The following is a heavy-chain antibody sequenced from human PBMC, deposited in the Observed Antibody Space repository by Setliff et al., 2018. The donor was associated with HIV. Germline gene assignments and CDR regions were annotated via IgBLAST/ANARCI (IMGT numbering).Heavy chain of an antibody. CDR1: GYTFTTYG. V-gene: IGHV1-18*01. CDR3: ATVSSGWFDP. D-gene: IGHD6-25*01. J-gene: IGHJ5*02. Sequence: ASVKVSCKASGYTFTTYGFNWVRQAPGQGLEWMGWISDFKGNTIYAQKLQGRLTMTTDTSTSTAYMELTSLRSEDTAMYYCATVSSGWFDPWGQGTLVTVSS. CDR2: ISDFKGNT.